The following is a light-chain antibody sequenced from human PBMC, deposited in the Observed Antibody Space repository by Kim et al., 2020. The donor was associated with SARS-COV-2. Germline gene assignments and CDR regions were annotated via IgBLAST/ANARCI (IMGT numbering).Light chain of an antibody. CDR3: NSRDSSGNHLYV. Sequence: SSELTQDPAVSVALGQTVRITCQGDSLRSYYASWYQQKPGQAPVLVTYGKNNRPSGIPDRFSGSSSGNTASLTITGAQAEDEADYYCNSRDSSGNHLYVF. CDR1: SLRSYY. CDR2: GKN. V-gene: IGLV3-19*01. J-gene: IGLJ1*01.